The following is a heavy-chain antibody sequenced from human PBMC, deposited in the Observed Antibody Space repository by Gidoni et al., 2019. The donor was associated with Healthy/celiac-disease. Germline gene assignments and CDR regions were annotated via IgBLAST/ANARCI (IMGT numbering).Heavy chain of an antibody. J-gene: IGHJ3*02. Sequence: EVQLVESGGGWVQPGGSLRLSGAASGFTFSSDCMTWVRQAPGNGLEWVSYISSSSSTIYSADSVKGRFTISRDNAKNSLYLQMNSLRDEDTAVYYCARDLDIGLEAFDIWGQGTMVTVSS. CDR1: GFTFSSDC. V-gene: IGHV3-48*02. CDR3: ARDLDIGLEAFDI. CDR2: ISSSSSTI. D-gene: IGHD3-3*01.